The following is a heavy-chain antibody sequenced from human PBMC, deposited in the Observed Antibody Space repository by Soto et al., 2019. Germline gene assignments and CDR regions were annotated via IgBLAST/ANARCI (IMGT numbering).Heavy chain of an antibody. CDR2: IYPGDADT. V-gene: IGHV5-51*01. CDR1: GYSFTTYW. D-gene: IGHD3-10*01. J-gene: IGHJ4*02. CDR3: ATSYGSGYRAFDY. Sequence: PGESLKISCKGSGYSFTTYWIGWVRQMPGKGLEWMGIIYPGDADTRYSPSFQGQVTISADKSISTAYLQWSSLKASDTAMYYCATSYGSGYRAFDYWGQGALVTVSS.